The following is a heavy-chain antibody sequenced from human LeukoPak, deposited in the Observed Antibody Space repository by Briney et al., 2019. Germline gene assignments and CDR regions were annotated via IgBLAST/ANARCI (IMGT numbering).Heavy chain of an antibody. J-gene: IGHJ6*03. V-gene: IGHV4-38-2*02. CDR2: IYHSGST. Sequence: SETLSLTCTVSGYSISSGYYWGWIRQPPGKGLEWIGSIYHSGSTYYNPSLKSRVTISVDTSKNQFSLKLSSVTAADTAVYFCARGRVSSSSWSSTYYYYFYIDVWGEGTTVTVSS. CDR1: GYSISSGYY. D-gene: IGHD6-13*01. CDR3: ARGRVSSSSWSSTYYYYFYIDV.